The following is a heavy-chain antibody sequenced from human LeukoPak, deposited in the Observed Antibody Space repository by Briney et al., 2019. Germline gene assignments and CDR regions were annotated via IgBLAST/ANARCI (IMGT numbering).Heavy chain of an antibody. CDR1: GFSFSRGGVG. V-gene: IGHV2-5*01. Sequence: SGPTLVKPTQTLTLSCTFSGFSFSRGGVGVGWIRQPPVKALERLANIYSTDEKRYSPSLKSRLTITKDTSKNQVVLTMTNMDPVDTATYSCVHRLGTKGAFDVWGQGTMVTVSS. D-gene: IGHD1-14*01. CDR3: VHRLGTKGAFDV. CDR2: IYSTDEK. J-gene: IGHJ3*01.